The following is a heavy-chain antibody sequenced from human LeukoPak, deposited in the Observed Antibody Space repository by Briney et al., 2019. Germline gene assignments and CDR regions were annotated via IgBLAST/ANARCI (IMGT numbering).Heavy chain of an antibody. Sequence: ASVKPSCTASGHTFTSYDINWGRQATGHGLEWRGWMNPNSGKTGYAQKFQGRVNMTRNTSISTAYMELSSLRSEEKAVYYCARGQFFKLATMFGVVYNCFDPWGQGTLVTVSS. D-gene: IGHD3-3*01. CDR2: MNPNSGKT. CDR3: ARGQFFKLATMFGVVYNCFDP. J-gene: IGHJ5*02. V-gene: IGHV1-8*01. CDR1: GHTFTSYD.